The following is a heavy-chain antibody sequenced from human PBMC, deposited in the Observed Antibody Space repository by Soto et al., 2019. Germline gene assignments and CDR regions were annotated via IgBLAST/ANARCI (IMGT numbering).Heavy chain of an antibody. CDR3: ARDSKNTPKGAFDI. Sequence: SETLSLTCTVSGGSISSGGYYWSWIRQHPGKGLEWIGYIYYSGSTYYNPSLKSRVTISVDTSKNQFSLKLSSVTAADTAVYYCARDSKNTPKGAFDIWGQGTMVTVSS. CDR2: IYYSGST. J-gene: IGHJ3*02. CDR1: GGSISSGGYY. V-gene: IGHV4-31*03.